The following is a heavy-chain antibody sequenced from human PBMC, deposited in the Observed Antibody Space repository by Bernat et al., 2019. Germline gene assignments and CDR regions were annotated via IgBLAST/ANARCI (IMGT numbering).Heavy chain of an antibody. CDR1: GGSFSGYY. CDR3: ARDPSSGYFSAWGMDV. D-gene: IGHD3-22*01. J-gene: IGHJ6*02. Sequence: QVQLQQWGAGLLKPSETLSLTCAVYGGSFSGYYWSWIRQPPGKGLEWIGEINHSGSTNYNPSPKSRVTISVDTSKNQFSLKLSSVTAADTAVYYCARDPSSGYFSAWGMDVWGQGTTVTVSS. CDR2: INHSGST. V-gene: IGHV4-34*01.